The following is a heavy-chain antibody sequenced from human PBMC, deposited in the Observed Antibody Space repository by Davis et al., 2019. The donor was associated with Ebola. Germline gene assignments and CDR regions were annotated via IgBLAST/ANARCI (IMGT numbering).Heavy chain of an antibody. Sequence: MPSETLSLTCAVYGGSFSGYYWSWIRQPPGKGLEWIGEINHSGSTNYNPSLKSRVTISVDPSKNQFSLKLSSVTAADTAVYYCARPRYYYDSSGYYGYWGRGTLVTVSS. CDR3: ARPRYYYDSSGYYGY. D-gene: IGHD3-22*01. J-gene: IGHJ4*02. CDR1: GGSFSGYY. V-gene: IGHV4-34*01. CDR2: INHSGST.